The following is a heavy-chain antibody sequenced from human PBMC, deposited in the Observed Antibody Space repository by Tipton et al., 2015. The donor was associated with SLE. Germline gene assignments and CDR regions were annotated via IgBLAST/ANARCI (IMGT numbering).Heavy chain of an antibody. CDR2: IYYSGST. CDR3: ARDGARWLPYYYYYTDV. J-gene: IGHJ6*03. Sequence: TLSLTCNVSGGSISSSSYYWGWIRQPPGKGLEWIGSIYYSGSTYYTPSLKSRVTISVDTSKNQFSLKLSSVTAADTAVYYCARDGARWLPYYYYYTDVWGKGTTVTVSS. V-gene: IGHV4-39*07. D-gene: IGHD5-12*01. CDR1: GGSISSSSYY.